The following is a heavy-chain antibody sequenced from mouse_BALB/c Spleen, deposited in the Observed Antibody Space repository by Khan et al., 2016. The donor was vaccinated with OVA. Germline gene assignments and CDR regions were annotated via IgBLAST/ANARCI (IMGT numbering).Heavy chain of an antibody. J-gene: IGHJ4*01. CDR3: VRGGRRAMDY. D-gene: IGHD1-1*02. CDR1: GYTFTNYG. V-gene: IGHV9-3-1*01. Sequence: QIQLVQSGLELKKPGETVKISCKASGYTFTNYGMNWVKQAPGKGLKWMGWINSNTGEATYADDLKGRFAFSLETSASTVYLQIKNLKTEDTATYFCVRGGRRAMDYWGQGTSVTVSS. CDR2: INSNTGEA.